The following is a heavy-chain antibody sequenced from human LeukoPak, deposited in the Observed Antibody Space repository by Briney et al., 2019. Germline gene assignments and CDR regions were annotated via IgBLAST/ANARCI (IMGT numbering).Heavy chain of an antibody. CDR2: IRYDATEK. CDR3: AKDGGSYLFDC. CDR1: GFSFSSHG. V-gene: IGHV3-30*02. D-gene: IGHD1-26*01. J-gene: IGHJ4*02. Sequence: PGGSLRLSCTASGFSFSSHGMHWVRQAPGKGLEWVNFIRYDATEKNYADSVKGRFTISRDNSKNTVYLQMNSLRPEDTAIYYCAKDGGSYLFDCWGQGTLVTVSS.